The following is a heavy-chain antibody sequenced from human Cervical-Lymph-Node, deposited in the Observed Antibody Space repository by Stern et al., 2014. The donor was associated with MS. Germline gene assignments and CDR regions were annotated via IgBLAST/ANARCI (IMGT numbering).Heavy chain of an antibody. CDR2: ISAYNGNT. V-gene: IGHV1-18*01. CDR1: GYTFSNFG. CDR3: ARDTAGDTGINNWFAP. J-gene: IGHJ5*02. D-gene: IGHD1-26*01. Sequence: VQLVESGAEVKKPGASVMLSCKASGYTFSNFGISWVRQAPGQGLEWMGWISAYNGNTNYAQKVRDRVTMTTDPSSTTAYMELRRLTSDDTAIYYCARDTAGDTGINNWFAPWGQGTLVTVSS.